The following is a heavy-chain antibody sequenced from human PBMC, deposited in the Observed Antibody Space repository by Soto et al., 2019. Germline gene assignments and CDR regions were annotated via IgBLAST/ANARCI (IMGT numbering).Heavy chain of an antibody. CDR3: VRDGTTISPTAPFTAAGHFDS. CDR1: GGSVSSDDYY. J-gene: IGHJ4*02. V-gene: IGHV4-30-4*01. CDR2: SFYSGNT. Sequence: QVQLQESCPRLVKPSQTLSLTCTVYGGSVSSDDYYWNWIRQPPGEGLEWIGYSFYSGNTYYNPALKSRVTISLDTSKNQFSLTLTSVTDAATAVYYCVRDGTTISPTAPFTAAGHFDSWGQGVLVTVSS. D-gene: IGHD6-13*01.